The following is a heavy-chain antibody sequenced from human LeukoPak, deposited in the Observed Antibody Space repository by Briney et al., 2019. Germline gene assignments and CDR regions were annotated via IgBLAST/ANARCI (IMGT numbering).Heavy chain of an antibody. CDR3: ARGVIGSYYAFDI. CDR1: GGSISSSSYY. D-gene: IGHD1-26*01. V-gene: IGHV4-39*07. J-gene: IGHJ3*02. Sequence: SETLSLTCPVSGGSISSSSYYWGWIRQPPGKGLEWIGSIYYSGSTYYNPSLKSRVTISVDTSKNQFSLKLSSVTAADTAVYYCARGVIGSYYAFDIWGQGTMVTVSS. CDR2: IYYSGST.